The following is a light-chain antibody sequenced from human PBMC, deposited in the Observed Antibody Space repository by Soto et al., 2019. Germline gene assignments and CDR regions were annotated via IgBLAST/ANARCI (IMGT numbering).Light chain of an antibody. CDR3: QQYGSSHWT. Sequence: EIVLTQSPGTLSLSPGQRATLSCRASQSVNSSYLAWFQQKPGQAPRLLIYGASTRATGIPDRFSGSGSGTDFTLTISRLEPEDFAVYYCQQYGSSHWTFGQGTKVDIK. J-gene: IGKJ1*01. V-gene: IGKV3-20*01. CDR1: QSVNSSY. CDR2: GAS.